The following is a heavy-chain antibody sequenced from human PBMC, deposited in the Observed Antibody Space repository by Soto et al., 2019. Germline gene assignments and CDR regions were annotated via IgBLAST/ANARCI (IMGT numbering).Heavy chain of an antibody. CDR2: IYYSGST. CDR1: GYSISSSNW. J-gene: IGHJ3*02. D-gene: IGHD3-10*01. Sequence: QVQLQESGPGLVKPSDTLSLTCAVSGYSISSSNWWGWIRQPPGKGLEWIGYIYYSGSTYYNPSLKSRVTMSVDTSKNQFSLKLSSVTAVDTAVYYCARSLGSSHGRFGELLYLDAFDIWGQGTMVTVSS. V-gene: IGHV4-28*01. CDR3: ARSLGSSHGRFGELLYLDAFDI.